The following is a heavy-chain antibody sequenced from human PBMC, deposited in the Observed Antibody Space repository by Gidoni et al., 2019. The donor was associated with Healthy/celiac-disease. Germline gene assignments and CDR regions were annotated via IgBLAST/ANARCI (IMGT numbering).Heavy chain of an antibody. CDR1: GGSLSSGGSS. J-gene: IGHJ4*02. D-gene: IGHD3-16*01. V-gene: IGHV4-30-2*01. CDR2: IYHSGST. Sequence: LQLQESGSGLVKPSQTLSLTCAVSGGSLSSGGSSWRWIRQPPGKGLEWIGYIYHSGSTYYNPSLKSRVTISVDRSKNQFSLKLSSVTAADTAVYYCASSYRRGGPADYWGQGTLVTVSS. CDR3: ASSYRRGGPADY.